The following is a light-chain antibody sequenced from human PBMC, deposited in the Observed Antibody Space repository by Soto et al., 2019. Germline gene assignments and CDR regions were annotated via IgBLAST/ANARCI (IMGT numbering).Light chain of an antibody. Sequence: QSVLTQPRSVSASPGQSVTISCTGSSSDVGGYHYVSWYQQHPGQAPKLIIYDVTKRPSGVPYRFSGSKSCNTASLTISGRQADDEADYYCCSSVGSDTSVFGTGTKVTVL. V-gene: IGLV2-11*01. CDR1: SSDVGGYHY. CDR2: DVT. J-gene: IGLJ1*01. CDR3: CSSVGSDTSV.